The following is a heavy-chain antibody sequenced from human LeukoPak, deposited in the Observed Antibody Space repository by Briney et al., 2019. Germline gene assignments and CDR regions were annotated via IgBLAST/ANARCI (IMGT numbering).Heavy chain of an antibody. Sequence: GGSLRLSCAASGFTFSSYWMSWVRQAPGKGLEWVANITPDGSQKYYVDSVRGRFTISRDNGKNSVYLQMNSLRAEDTAVYYCADPDSGWGQGTLVTVSS. CDR1: GFTFSSYW. CDR2: ITPDGSQK. J-gene: IGHJ4*02. V-gene: IGHV3-7*01. D-gene: IGHD6-19*01. CDR3: ADPDSG.